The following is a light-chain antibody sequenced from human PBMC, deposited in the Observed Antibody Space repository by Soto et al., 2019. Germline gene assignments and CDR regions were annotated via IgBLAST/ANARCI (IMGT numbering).Light chain of an antibody. CDR3: QQSYSTPIT. J-gene: IGKJ5*01. CDR2: AAS. V-gene: IGKV1-39*01. CDR1: QSISSY. Sequence: DIPMTQSPSSLSASVGDRVTLTCRASQSISSYLNWYQQKPGKAPNLLIYAASSLQSGVPSRFSGRGSGTDFTLTISSLQPEDFATYYCQQSYSTPITFGQGTRLEIK.